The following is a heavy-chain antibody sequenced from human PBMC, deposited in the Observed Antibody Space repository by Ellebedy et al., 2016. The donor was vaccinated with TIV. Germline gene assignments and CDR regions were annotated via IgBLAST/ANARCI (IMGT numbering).Heavy chain of an antibody. V-gene: IGHV3-23*01. CDR1: GFIFNSFA. CDR2: ISGSGVTT. J-gene: IGHJ4*02. D-gene: IGHD3-22*01. CDR3: AKDSAYYPRHSDN. Sequence: GGSLRLXCAASGFIFNSFAMTWVRQAPGKGLEWVSGISGSGVTTFYADSVKGRFTISRDNSKNTLFLQMNSLRAEDTAIYYCAKDSAYYPRHSDNWGQGTLVNVSS.